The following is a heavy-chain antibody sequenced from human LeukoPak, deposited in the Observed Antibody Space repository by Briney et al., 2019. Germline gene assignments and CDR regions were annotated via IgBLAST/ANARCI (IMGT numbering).Heavy chain of an antibody. Sequence: GASVKVSCKASGYTFTSYGISWGRQAPGQGLEWMGWISAYNGNTDHAHNFQGRVTMTTDTSTNTAYMELRSLESDDTAVYYCARVGAYCSGISCFDYWGQGTLVTVSS. D-gene: IGHD2-15*01. CDR1: GYTFTSYG. CDR2: ISAYNGNT. CDR3: ARVGAYCSGISCFDY. V-gene: IGHV1-18*01. J-gene: IGHJ4*02.